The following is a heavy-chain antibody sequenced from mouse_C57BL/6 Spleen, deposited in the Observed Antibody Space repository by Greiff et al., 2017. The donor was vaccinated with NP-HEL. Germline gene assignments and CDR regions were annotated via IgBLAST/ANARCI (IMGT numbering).Heavy chain of an antibody. CDR1: GFTFSSYA. J-gene: IGHJ4*01. CDR3: TRDQISYAMDY. V-gene: IGHV5-9-1*02. Sequence: EVHLVESGEGSVKPGGSLKLSCAASGFTFSSYAMSWVRQTPEKRLEWVAYISSGGDYIYYADTVKGRFTISRDNARNTLYLQMSSLKSEDTAMYYCTRDQISYAMDYWGQGTSVTVSS. CDR2: ISSGGDYI.